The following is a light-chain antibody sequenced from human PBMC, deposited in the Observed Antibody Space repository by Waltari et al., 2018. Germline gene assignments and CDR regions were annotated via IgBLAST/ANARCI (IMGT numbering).Light chain of an antibody. CDR1: QSGIKY. J-gene: IGKJ1*01. CDR2: HAS. V-gene: IGKV3-20*01. Sequence: VLTQSPGTLSLSPGERATLACRVSQSGIKYLAWYQQKPGRAPRLLIYHASTRATGIPDRFSGSGSGTDFSLTISRLEPEDFAVYYCQKYDSLPATFGQGTRVEIK. CDR3: QKYDSLPAT.